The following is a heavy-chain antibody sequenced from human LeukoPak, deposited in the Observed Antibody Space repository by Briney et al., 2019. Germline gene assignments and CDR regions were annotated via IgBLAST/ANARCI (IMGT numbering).Heavy chain of an antibody. V-gene: IGHV3-21*01. CDR2: ISSSSSYI. CDR3: AREDDGGYDY. Sequence: PGGSLRLSCAASGFTSKFPSSYYGMQWVRQAPGKGLEWVSSISSSSSYIYYADSVKGRFTISRDNAKNSLYLQMNSLRAEDTAVYYCAREDDGGYDYWGQGTLVTVSS. CDR1: GFTSKFPSSYYG. D-gene: IGHD5-12*01. J-gene: IGHJ4*02.